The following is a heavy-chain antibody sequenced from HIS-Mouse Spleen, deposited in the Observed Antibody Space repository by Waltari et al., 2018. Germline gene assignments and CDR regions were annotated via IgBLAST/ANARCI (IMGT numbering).Heavy chain of an antibody. D-gene: IGHD1-1*01. CDR2: IYYSGST. CDR1: GGSISSSSYY. V-gene: IGHV4-39*07. J-gene: IGHJ4*02. CDR3: ARDPRWNDGIDY. Sequence: QLQLQESGPGLVKPSETLSLTCTVSGGSISSSSYYWGWIRQPPGKGLEWIGSIYYSGSTYYNPSLKSRVTISVDPSKNQFSLKLSSVTAADTAVYYCARDPRWNDGIDYWGQGTLVTVSS.